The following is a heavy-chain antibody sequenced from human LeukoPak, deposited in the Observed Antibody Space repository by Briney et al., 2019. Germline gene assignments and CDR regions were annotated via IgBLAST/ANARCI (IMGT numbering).Heavy chain of an antibody. CDR2: VYDIGST. CDR1: GGSIGSHY. D-gene: IGHD2-2*01. CDR3: ARGTHCSSTSCSVY. V-gene: IGHV4-59*11. J-gene: IGHJ4*02. Sequence: LPETLSLTCTVSGGSIGSHYWTWIRQPPGKGLEWIGYVYDIGSTKYNPSLKSRVTISVDTSKNQFSLRLSSVTAADTAVYYCARGTHCSSTSCSVYWGQGTLVTVSS.